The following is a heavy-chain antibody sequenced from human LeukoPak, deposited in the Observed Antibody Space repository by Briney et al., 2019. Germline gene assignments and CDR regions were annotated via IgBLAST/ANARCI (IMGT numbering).Heavy chain of an antibody. CDR2: IDKKDKGYATAT. Sequence: GRSLKLSCAASGFTFSGSAIHWVRQSSGKGLEWVGQIDKKDKGYATATAYAASVKGRFTISRDDSINTAYLQMKSLKTEDTALYYCTRDSGTYNWFDPWGQGTLVTVSS. CDR1: GFTFSGSA. CDR3: TRDSGTYNWFDP. V-gene: IGHV3-73*01. J-gene: IGHJ5*02. D-gene: IGHD1-26*01.